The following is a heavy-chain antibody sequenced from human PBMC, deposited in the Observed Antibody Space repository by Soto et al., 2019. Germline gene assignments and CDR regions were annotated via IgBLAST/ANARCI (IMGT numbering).Heavy chain of an antibody. CDR1: GFTFSGYA. CDR2: ISGSGGST. Sequence: GGSLRLSCAASGFTFSGYAMSWVRQAPGKGLEWVSAISGSGGSTYYADSVKGRFTISRDNSKNTLYLQMNSLRAEDTAVYYCAKDKYSGDFWSGYYYYWGQGTLVTSPQ. J-gene: IGHJ4*02. D-gene: IGHD3-3*01. CDR3: AKDKYSGDFWSGYYYY. V-gene: IGHV3-23*01.